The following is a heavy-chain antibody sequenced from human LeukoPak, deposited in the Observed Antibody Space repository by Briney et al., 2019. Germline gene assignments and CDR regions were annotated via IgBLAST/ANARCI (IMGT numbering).Heavy chain of an antibody. Sequence: GASVKVSCTASGYTVTSYYMHWVRQAPGKGLEGMGGFDPEDGETIYAQKFQGRVTMTEDTSTDTAYMELSSLRSEDTAVYYCATSGNIAAAGTIDYWGQGTLVTVSS. CDR3: ATSGNIAAAGTIDY. CDR2: FDPEDGET. V-gene: IGHV1-24*01. CDR1: GYTVTSYY. D-gene: IGHD6-13*01. J-gene: IGHJ4*02.